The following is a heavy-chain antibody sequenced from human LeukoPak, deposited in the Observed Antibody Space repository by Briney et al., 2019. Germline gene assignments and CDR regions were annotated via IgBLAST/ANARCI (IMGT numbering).Heavy chain of an antibody. CDR2: ISKSSSTM. CDR1: GFTFSDYT. Sequence: PGGSLRLSCAVSGFTFSDYTMNWVRQAPGKGLEWVSYISKSSSTMYYADSVKGRFTISRDNAKNSLYLQMNSLRDEDTAVYYCVKGDYSFDYWGQGTLVTVSS. J-gene: IGHJ4*02. V-gene: IGHV3-48*02. CDR3: VKGDYSFDY.